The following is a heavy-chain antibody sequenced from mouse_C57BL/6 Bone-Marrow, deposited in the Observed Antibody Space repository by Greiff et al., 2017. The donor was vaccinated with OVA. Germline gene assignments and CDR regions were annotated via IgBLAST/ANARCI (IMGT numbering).Heavy chain of an antibody. CDR1: GYTFTSYW. CDR3: ARGELFYAMDY. CDR2: IDPSASYT. J-gene: IGHJ4*01. V-gene: IGHV1-69*01. Sequence: VQLQQPGAELVMPGASVKLSCKASGYTFTSYWMHWVKQRPGQGLEWIGEIDPSASYTNYNQKFKGKSTLTVDKSSSTAYMQLSSRTSEDSAVYYCARGELFYAMDYWGQGTSVTVSS.